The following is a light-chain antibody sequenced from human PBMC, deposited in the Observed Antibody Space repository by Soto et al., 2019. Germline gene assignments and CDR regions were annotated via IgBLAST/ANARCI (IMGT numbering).Light chain of an antibody. J-gene: IGLJ1*01. CDR3: TSYTSSSTLDV. V-gene: IGLV2-14*01. Sequence: QPALTQPASVSGSPGQSITISCTGTSSDVGGYNYVSWYQQHPGKAPKLIIYEVSNRPSGVPNRFFGSKSGNTASLTISGLQAEDEAEYYCTSYTSSSTLDVFGTGTKLTVL. CDR1: SSDVGGYNY. CDR2: EVS.